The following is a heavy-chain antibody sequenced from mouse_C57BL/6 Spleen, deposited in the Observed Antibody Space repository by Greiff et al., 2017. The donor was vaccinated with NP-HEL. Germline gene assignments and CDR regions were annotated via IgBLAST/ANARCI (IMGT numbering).Heavy chain of an antibody. CDR3: ARRGYYGSPAWFAY. J-gene: IGHJ3*01. CDR2: IYPGSGST. V-gene: IGHV1-55*01. D-gene: IGHD1-1*01. CDR1: GYTFTSYW. Sequence: VQLQQPGAELVKPGASVKMSCKASGYTFTSYWITWVKQRPGQGLEWIGDIYPGSGSTNYNEKFKSKATLTVDTSSSTAYMQLSSLTSEDSAVYYCARRGYYGSPAWFAYWGQGTLVTVSA.